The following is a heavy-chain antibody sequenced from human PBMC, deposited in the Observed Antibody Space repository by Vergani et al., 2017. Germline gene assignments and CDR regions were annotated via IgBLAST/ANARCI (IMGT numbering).Heavy chain of an antibody. CDR3: ARLRVRGVKAYYCDY. CDR2: IYHSGST. D-gene: IGHD3-10*01. Sequence: QVQLQESGPGLVKPPGTLSLTCAVSGGSISSSNWWSWVRQPPGKGLEWIGEIYHSGSTNYNPSLKSRVTISVDKSKNQFSLKLSSVTAADTAVYYCARLRVRGVKAYYCDYWGQGTLVTVSS. J-gene: IGHJ4*02. CDR1: GGSISSSNW. V-gene: IGHV4-4*03.